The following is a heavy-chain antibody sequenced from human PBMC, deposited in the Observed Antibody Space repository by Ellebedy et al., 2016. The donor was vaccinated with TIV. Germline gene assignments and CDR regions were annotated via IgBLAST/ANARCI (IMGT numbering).Heavy chain of an antibody. CDR1: GFNFRSYW. CDR3: ARRASYGDYAVQVNPWFDP. V-gene: IGHV3-7*01. D-gene: IGHD4-17*01. J-gene: IGHJ5*02. Sequence: PGGSLRLSCAASGFNFRSYWMTWVRQAPGKGLEWVAKIRQEGDEIYYVESVNGRFTISRDNAKNSLFIQMNSLRVEDTAVYYCARRASYGDYAVQVNPWFDPWGQGTLVTVSS. CDR2: IRQEGDEI.